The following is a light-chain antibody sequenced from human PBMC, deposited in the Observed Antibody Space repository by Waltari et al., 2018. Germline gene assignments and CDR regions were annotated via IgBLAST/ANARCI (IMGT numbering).Light chain of an antibody. V-gene: IGLV2-8*01. CDR3: SSYAGNSNVV. Sequence: CYQRHPGKAPIPMISEDTKQPSGVPVRVSGTKAGNTASLTVSGLQAEDDADYYGSSYAGNSNVVFGGGNKLTVL. CDR2: EDT. J-gene: IGLJ3*02.